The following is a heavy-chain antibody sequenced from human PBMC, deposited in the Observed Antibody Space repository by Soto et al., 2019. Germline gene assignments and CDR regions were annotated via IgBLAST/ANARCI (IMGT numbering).Heavy chain of an antibody. CDR2: INHSGST. V-gene: IGHV4-34*01. CDR3: ARPLHQAAAGGAANWFDP. Sequence: SETLSLTCAVYGGSFSGYYWSWIRQPPGKGLEWIGEINHSGSTNYNPSLKSRVTISVDTSKNQFSLKLSSVTAADTAVYYCARPLHQAAAGGAANWFDPWGQGTLVTVSS. J-gene: IGHJ5*02. D-gene: IGHD6-13*01. CDR1: GGSFSGYY.